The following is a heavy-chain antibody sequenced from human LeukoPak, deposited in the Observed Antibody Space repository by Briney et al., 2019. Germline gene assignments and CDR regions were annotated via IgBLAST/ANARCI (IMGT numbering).Heavy chain of an antibody. J-gene: IGHJ4*02. D-gene: IGHD1-26*01. CDR3: ARVYSGSYDY. CDR1: GFTFSSYA. Sequence: PGGSLRLSCAASGFTFSSYAMHWVRQAPGKGLEWVAVISYDGSNKYYADSVKGRFTISRDNSKNTLYLQMNSLRAEDTAVYYCARVYSGSYDYWGQGTLVTVSS. V-gene: IGHV3-30*14. CDR2: ISYDGSNK.